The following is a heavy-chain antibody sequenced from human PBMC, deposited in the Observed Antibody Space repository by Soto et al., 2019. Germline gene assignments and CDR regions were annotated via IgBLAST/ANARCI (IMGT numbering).Heavy chain of an antibody. V-gene: IGHV4-59*01. Sequence: PSETLSLTCTVSGGSISSYYWSWIRQPPGKGLEWIGYIYYSGSTNYNPSLKSRVTMSVDTSKNQFSLKLSSVTAADTAVYYCARDRRGGRMDVWGQGTTVTVSS. CDR1: GGSISSYY. J-gene: IGHJ6*02. CDR2: IYYSGST. CDR3: ARDRRGGRMDV. D-gene: IGHD3-10*01.